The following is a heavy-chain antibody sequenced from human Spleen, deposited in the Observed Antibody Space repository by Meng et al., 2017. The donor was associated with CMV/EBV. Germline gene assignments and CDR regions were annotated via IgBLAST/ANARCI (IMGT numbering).Heavy chain of an antibody. V-gene: IGHV3-74*01. CDR1: GFTFSSYW. D-gene: IGHD3-3*01. J-gene: IGHJ4*02. CDR3: AREYYDFSLVDF. CDR2: IINDGRGT. Sequence: GESLKISCAGSGFTFSSYWMHWVRQAPGRGLVWVSRIINDGRGTNYADSVKGRFTISRDNAKNMLFLQMNSLRVEDTAVYYCAREYYDFSLVDFWGQGTLVTVSS.